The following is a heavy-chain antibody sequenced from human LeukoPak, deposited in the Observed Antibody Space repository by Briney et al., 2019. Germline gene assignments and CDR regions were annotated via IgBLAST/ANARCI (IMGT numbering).Heavy chain of an antibody. CDR1: GFTFSSYS. Sequence: GSLRLSCAASGFTFSSYSMNWVRQAPGKGLEWVSSISSSSSYIYYADSVKGRFTISRDNAKNSLYLQMNSLRAEDTAVYYCARDLRSGSYPYDYWGQGTLVTVSS. D-gene: IGHD1-26*01. CDR3: ARDLRSGSYPYDY. J-gene: IGHJ4*02. CDR2: ISSSSSYI. V-gene: IGHV3-21*01.